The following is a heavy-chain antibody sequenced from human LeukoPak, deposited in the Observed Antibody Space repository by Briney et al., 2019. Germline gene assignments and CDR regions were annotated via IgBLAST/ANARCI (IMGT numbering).Heavy chain of an antibody. D-gene: IGHD2-2*01. CDR2: IYYSGST. CDR1: GGSISSSSYY. J-gene: IGHJ4*02. CDR3: ARTQYGSTYTYLDY. V-gene: IGHV4-39*07. Sequence: SETLSLTCTVSGGSISSSSYYWGWIRQPPGKGLEWIGSIYYSGSTYYNPSLKSRVTISVDTSKNQFSLKLSSVTAADTAVYYCARTQYGSTYTYLDYWGQGALVTVSS.